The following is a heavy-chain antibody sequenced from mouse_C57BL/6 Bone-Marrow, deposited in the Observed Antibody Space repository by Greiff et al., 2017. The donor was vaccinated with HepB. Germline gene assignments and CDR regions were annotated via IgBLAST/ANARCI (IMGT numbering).Heavy chain of an antibody. D-gene: IGHD1-1*01. CDR2: IYPRDGST. J-gene: IGHJ3*01. CDR3: ARDRDYYGSSSWFAY. V-gene: IGHV1-78*01. Sequence: VQLQQSDAELVKPGASVKISCKVSGYTFTDHTIHWMKQRPEQGLEWIGYIYPRDGSTKYNEKFKGKATLTADKSSSTAYMQLNSLTSEDSAVYFCARDRDYYGSSSWFAYWGQGTLVTVSA. CDR1: GYTFTDHT.